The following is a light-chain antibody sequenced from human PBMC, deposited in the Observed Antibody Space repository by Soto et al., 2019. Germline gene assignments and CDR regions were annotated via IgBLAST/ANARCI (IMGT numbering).Light chain of an antibody. CDR1: QGVSSH. CDR3: QQANSFPIT. Sequence: DIQMTQSPSSLSASVGDRVTITCRASQGVSSHLAWYQQKPGSAPKLLICEVSSLQSGVPPRYSGSGYGTDFTLTISSLQPEDFATYYCQQANSFPITFGQGTRLEIK. J-gene: IGKJ5*01. CDR2: EVS. V-gene: IGKV1-9*01.